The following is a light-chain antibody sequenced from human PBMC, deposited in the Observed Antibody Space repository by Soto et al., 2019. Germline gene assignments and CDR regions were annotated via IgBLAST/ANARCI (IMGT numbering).Light chain of an antibody. CDR3: AAWDDSLNGPV. Sequence: QSVLTQPPSASGTPGQRVTISCSGSSSNIGSNTVNWYQQLPGTDPKLLIYSNDQRPSWVPDRCSCSKYGTSAALAISGRQSADEDDYYCAAWDDSLNGPVFGGGTKLTVL. V-gene: IGLV1-44*01. J-gene: IGLJ3*02. CDR2: SND. CDR1: SSNIGSNT.